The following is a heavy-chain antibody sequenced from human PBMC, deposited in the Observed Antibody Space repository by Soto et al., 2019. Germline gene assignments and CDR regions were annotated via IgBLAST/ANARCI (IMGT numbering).Heavy chain of an antibody. CDR3: ARGGRGYEFDY. CDR1: GFTFSSYA. V-gene: IGHV3-64*01. CDR2: ISSNGGST. D-gene: IGHD5-12*01. J-gene: IGHJ4*02. Sequence: GSLRLSCAASGFTFSSYAMHWVRQAPGKGLEYVSPISSNGGSTYYANSVKGRFTISRDNSKNTLYLQMGSLRAEDMAVYYCARGGRGYEFDYWGQGTLVTVSS.